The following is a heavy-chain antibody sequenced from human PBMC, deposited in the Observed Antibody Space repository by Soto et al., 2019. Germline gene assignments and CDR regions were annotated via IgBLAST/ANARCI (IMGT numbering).Heavy chain of an antibody. CDR2: ISSSSSYI. D-gene: IGHD2-21*02. J-gene: IGHJ5*02. CDR1: GFTFSSYS. V-gene: IGHV3-21*01. Sequence: EVQLVESGGGLVKPGGSLRLSCAASGFTFSSYSMNWVRQAPGKGLEWVSSISSSSSYIYYADSVKGRFTISRDNAKNSLYLQMNSLRAEDTAVYYCARDVTRAARYNWFDPWGQGTLVTVSS. CDR3: ARDVTRAARYNWFDP.